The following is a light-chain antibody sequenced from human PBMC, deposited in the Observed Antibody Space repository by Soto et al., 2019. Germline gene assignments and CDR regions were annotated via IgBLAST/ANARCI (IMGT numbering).Light chain of an antibody. V-gene: IGLV2-11*01. CDR1: IRDIGGYNF. CDR3: CSYAGSNTLA. CDR2: DVS. J-gene: IGLJ2*01. Sequence: QSALTQPRSVSGSPGQPITISCSGTIRDIGGYNFISWYQQHPGAAPKIIIYDVSKRPSGVPDRFSGSTSGNTASLTISGLQAEDDAFYYCCSYAGSNTLAFGGGTKLTVL.